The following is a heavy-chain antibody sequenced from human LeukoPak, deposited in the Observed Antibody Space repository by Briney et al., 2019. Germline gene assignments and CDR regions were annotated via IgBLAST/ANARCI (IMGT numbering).Heavy chain of an antibody. V-gene: IGHV3-74*01. CDR3: ARAPSEIGGYYPEYFRH. CDR2: IKSDGST. J-gene: IGHJ1*01. D-gene: IGHD3-22*01. CDR1: GFTFSSYW. Sequence: GGSLRLSCAASGFTFSSYWMHWVRQAPGKGLVWVSRIKSDGSTNYADSVKGRFTISRDNAKNTVSLQMNSLRAEDTGVYLCARAPSEIGGYYPEYFRHWGQGTLVTVSS.